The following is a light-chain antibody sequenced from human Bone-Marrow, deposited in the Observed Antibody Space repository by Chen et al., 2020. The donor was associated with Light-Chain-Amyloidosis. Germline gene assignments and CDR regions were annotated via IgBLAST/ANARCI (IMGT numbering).Light chain of an antibody. V-gene: IGKV1-39*01. Sequence: DIQLTQAPSSLYASGGDRVTITCRASQRISSYLKWYQQKPGNATKLLIYAASSLQSVVASRFIGSGSRTGFTLTISSPQLEDFATSYFQQTYNSPYTFGQGTNLEIK. J-gene: IGKJ2*01. CDR2: AAS. CDR1: QRISSY. CDR3: QQTYNSPYT.